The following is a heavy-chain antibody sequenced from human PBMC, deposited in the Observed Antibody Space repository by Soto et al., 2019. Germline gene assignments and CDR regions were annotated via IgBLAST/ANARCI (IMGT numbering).Heavy chain of an antibody. CDR3: ARFMTTVGMNWFDP. V-gene: IGHV4-30-4*01. CDR2: IYYSGST. Sequence: QVQLQESGPGLVKPSQTLSLTCTVSGGSISSGDYYWSWIRQPPGKGLEWIGYIYYSGSTYYNPSLRSRVTISVDTSKNKFALKLSSVTAADTAVYYCARFMTTVGMNWFDPWGQGTLVTVSS. D-gene: IGHD4-4*01. CDR1: GGSISSGDYY. J-gene: IGHJ5*02.